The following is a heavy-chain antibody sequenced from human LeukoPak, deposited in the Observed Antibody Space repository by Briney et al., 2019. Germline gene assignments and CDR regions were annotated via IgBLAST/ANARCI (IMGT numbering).Heavy chain of an antibody. D-gene: IGHD2-2*01. V-gene: IGHV3-30*02. Sequence: GGSLRLSCAASGFTFSSYGMHWVRQAPGKGLQWVAFIRYDGSNEYYADSVKGRFTISRDNSKNTLYLQMNSLRAEDTAVYYCAKAGYCSTTGCPDYYYMDVWGKGTTVTVSS. CDR3: AKAGYCSTTGCPDYYYMDV. J-gene: IGHJ6*03. CDR2: IRYDGSNE. CDR1: GFTFSSYG.